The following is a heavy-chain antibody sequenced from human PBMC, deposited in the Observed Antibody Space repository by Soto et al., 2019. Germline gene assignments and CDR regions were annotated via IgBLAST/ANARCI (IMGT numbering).Heavy chain of an antibody. J-gene: IGHJ4*02. D-gene: IGHD6-6*01. Sequence: QLQLQESGSGLVKPSQTLSLTCAVSGGSISSGGYSWSWIRQPPGKVLEWIGYSSHSGRTYYYPSLKSRVTMALDRSKNQFSLKLSSVTAADTAVYFFARGSHVPHYWGQGTLVTVAS. CDR1: GGSISSGGYS. V-gene: IGHV4-30-2*01. CDR2: SSHSGRT. CDR3: ARGSHVPHY.